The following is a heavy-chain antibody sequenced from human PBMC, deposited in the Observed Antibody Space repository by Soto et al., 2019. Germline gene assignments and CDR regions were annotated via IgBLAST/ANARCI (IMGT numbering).Heavy chain of an antibody. CDR3: AHIGWLPAAEY. Sequence: QLTLKASGPTLVKPTQTLTLTCTFSGFSLSTSGVGVGWIRQPQGKALEWLALIYWDDDKRYSPSLKSTLTITKDTSKNQVVLTMTNMDPVDTATYYCAHIGWLPAAEYWGQGTLATVSS. J-gene: IGHJ4*02. V-gene: IGHV2-5*02. D-gene: IGHD5-12*01. CDR2: IYWDDDK. CDR1: GFSLSTSGVG.